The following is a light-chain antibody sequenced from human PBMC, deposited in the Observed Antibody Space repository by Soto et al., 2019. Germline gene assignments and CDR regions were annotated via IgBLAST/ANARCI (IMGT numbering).Light chain of an antibody. CDR1: RSVSASY. CDR2: GAS. V-gene: IGKV3-20*01. J-gene: IGKJ2*01. Sequence: ETVLTQSPGTLSLSPGERATLSCRASRSVSASYLAWYQQKPGQAPRLLIYGASSRATGFPDRFSGSGSATDFTLTISRLEPEDSAVYYCQQYDTSATFGQGTKLEI. CDR3: QQYDTSAT.